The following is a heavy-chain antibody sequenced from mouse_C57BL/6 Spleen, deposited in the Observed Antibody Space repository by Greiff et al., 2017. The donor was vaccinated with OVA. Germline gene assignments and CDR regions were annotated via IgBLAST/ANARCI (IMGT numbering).Heavy chain of an antibody. CDR1: GYAFSSYW. CDR2: IYPGDGDT. Sequence: VQLQQSGAELVKPGASVKISCKASGYAFSSYWMNWVKQRPGKGLEWIGQIYPGDGDTNYNGKFKGKATLTADKSSSTAYMQLSSLTSEDSAVYFCARLGFITTVVVDWYFDVWGTGTTVTVSS. CDR3: ARLGFITTVVVDWYFDV. D-gene: IGHD1-1*01. V-gene: IGHV1-80*01. J-gene: IGHJ1*03.